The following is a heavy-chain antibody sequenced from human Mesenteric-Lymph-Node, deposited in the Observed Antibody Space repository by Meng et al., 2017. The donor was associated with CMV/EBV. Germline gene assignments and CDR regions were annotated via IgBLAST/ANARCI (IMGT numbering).Heavy chain of an antibody. CDR2: FYNGGNT. J-gene: IGHJ4*02. D-gene: IGHD7-27*01. Sequence: GESLKISCAASGFTVSSNYMSWVRQAPGKGLEWVSIFYNGGNTYYAASVKGRFTISRDNSKNTLYLQMNSLRAEDTAVYYCARDNPNWGFDGGFDYWGQGTLVTVSS. CDR1: GFTVSSNY. CDR3: ARDNPNWGFDGGFDY. V-gene: IGHV3-53*05.